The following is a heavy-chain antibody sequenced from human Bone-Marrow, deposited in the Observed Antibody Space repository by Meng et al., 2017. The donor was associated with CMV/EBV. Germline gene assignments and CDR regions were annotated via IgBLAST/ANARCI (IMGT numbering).Heavy chain of an antibody. J-gene: IGHJ3*02. CDR1: GFTFSSYS. CDR3: AGCYAGLQLNI. Sequence: GGSLRLSCAASGFTFSSYSMNWVRQAPGKGLEWVSSISSSSKYIYYADSVKGRFTISRDNAKNSLYLEMNSLRAEDTAVYYCAGCYAGLQLNIWGQGTMVTVSS. V-gene: IGHV3-21*01. CDR2: ISSSSKYI. D-gene: IGHD1-1*01.